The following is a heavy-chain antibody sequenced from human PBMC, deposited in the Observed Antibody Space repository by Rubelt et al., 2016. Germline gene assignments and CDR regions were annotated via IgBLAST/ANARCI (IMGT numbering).Heavy chain of an antibody. CDR3: ARRRYCSSTSCYGWFDP. CDR1: GGSISSSSYY. D-gene: IGHD2-2*01. V-gene: IGHV4-39*01. J-gene: IGHJ5*02. Sequence: QVQLQESGPGLVKPSETLSLTCTVSGGSISSSSYYWGWIRQPPGKGLEWIGSISYSGGTNYNPSLKGRVTISVDTSKNQFSLKLSSVTAADTAVYYCARRRYCSSTSCYGWFDPWGQGTLVTVSS. CDR2: ISYSGGT.